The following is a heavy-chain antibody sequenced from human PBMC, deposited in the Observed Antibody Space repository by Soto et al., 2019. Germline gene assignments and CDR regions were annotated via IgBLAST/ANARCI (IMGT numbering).Heavy chain of an antibody. CDR1: GGTFSSYT. V-gene: IGHV1-69*02. D-gene: IGHD2-2*02. Sequence: QVQLVQSGAEVKKPGSSVKVSCKASGGTFSSYTISWVRQAPGQGLEWMGRIITILGIANYAQKFQGRVTITPDRSTRTAYMERSSRRSEDTAVYNSAALGYCSSTSYYTPYYYMDVWGKGTTVTVSS. CDR3: AALGYCSSTSYYTPYYYMDV. J-gene: IGHJ6*03. CDR2: IITILGIA.